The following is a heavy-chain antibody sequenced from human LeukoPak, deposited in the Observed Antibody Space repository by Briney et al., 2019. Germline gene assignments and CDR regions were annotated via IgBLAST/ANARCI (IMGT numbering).Heavy chain of an antibody. CDR1: GGSISYFY. CDR2: IYYSGST. J-gene: IGHJ5*02. Sequence: SETLSLTCTISGGSISYFYWTWIRQPPGKGLEWIGYIYYSGSTNYNPSLKSRVTISVDTSKNQFSLKLSSVTAADTAVYYCARRYYDFSDWFDPWGQGTLVTVSS. D-gene: IGHD3-3*01. V-gene: IGHV4-59*01. CDR3: ARRYYDFSDWFDP.